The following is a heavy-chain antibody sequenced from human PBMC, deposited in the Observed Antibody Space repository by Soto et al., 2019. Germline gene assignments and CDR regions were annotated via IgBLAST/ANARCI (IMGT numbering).Heavy chain of an antibody. CDR3: ARADCGGDCYSGGFNY. CDR1: VGSISSYY. CDR2: VEFSGRT. D-gene: IGHD2-21*02. Sequence: AETLSLTCTVSVGSISSYYWNWIRQPPGKGLEWIGYVEFSGRTNYNPSLRSRLTISVDTSKNQFSLKLSSVTAADTAVYYCARADCGGDCYSGGFNYWGQGTLVTVSS. V-gene: IGHV4-59*01. J-gene: IGHJ4*02.